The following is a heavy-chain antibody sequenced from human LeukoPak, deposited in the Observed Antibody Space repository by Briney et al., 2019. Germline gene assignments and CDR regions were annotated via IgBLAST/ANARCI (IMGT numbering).Heavy chain of an antibody. V-gene: IGHV4-59*01. CDR2: IHYTGGA. CDR1: GASSRDYH. Sequence: SETLSLTCTVSGASSRDYHWSWIRQPPGKGLERIGYIHYTGGAIYSPSLKSRVTMSVDTSKNQFSLNLNSVSAADTAVYYCARTTTDALDIWGQGTMVTVSS. D-gene: IGHD1-1*01. J-gene: IGHJ3*02. CDR3: ARTTTDALDI.